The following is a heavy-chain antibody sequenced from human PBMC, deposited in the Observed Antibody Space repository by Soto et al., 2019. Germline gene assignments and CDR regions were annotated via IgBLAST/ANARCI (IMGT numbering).Heavy chain of an antibody. CDR1: GGSISSGGYY. V-gene: IGHV4-31*03. J-gene: IGHJ6*02. Sequence: KTSETLSLTCTVSGGSISSGGYYWSWIRQHPGKGLEWIGYIYYSGSTYYNPSLKSRVTISVDTSKNQFSLKLSSVTAADTAVYYCARGLLGGGNFWSGYAPLGGMDVWGQGTTVTVSS. D-gene: IGHD3-3*01. CDR3: ARGLLGGGNFWSGYAPLGGMDV. CDR2: IYYSGST.